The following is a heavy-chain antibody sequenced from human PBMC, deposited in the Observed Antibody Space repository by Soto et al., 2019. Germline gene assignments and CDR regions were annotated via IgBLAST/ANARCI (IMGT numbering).Heavy chain of an antibody. CDR3: ARDGYYSSAGGLDV. CDR1: GLTFSNYG. V-gene: IGHV3-33*01. J-gene: IGHJ6*02. D-gene: IGHD3-22*01. CDR2: IWYDGSNK. Sequence: QVQLVESGGGVVQPGRSLRLSCVASGLTFSNYGMHWVRQAPGKGLEWVTLIWYDGSNKYYADSVKGQFTISRDNSKNTVYLQMNSLRAEDTAVYYCARDGYYSSAGGLDVWGQGTTVTVSS.